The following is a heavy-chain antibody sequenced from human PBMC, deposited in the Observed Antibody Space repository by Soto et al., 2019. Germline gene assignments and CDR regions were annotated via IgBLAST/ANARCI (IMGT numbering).Heavy chain of an antibody. V-gene: IGHV4-34*01. J-gene: IGHJ4*02. CDR3: ARGKPSVVVVVAATFAY. CDR1: GGSFSGYY. Sequence: PSETLSLTCAVYGGSFSGYYWSWIRQPPGKGLEWIGEINHSGSTNYNPSLKSRVTISVDTSKNQFSLKLSSVTAADTAVYYCARGKPSVVVVVAATFAYWGQGTLVTVSS. D-gene: IGHD2-15*01. CDR2: INHSGST.